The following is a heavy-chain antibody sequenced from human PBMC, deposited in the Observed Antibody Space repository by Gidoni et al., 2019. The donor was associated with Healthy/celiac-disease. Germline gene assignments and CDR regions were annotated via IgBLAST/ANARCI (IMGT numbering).Heavy chain of an antibody. CDR3: ARAYLWFGELSGYDAFDI. CDR1: GFTFSSYG. CDR2: ISYDGSNK. J-gene: IGHJ3*02. D-gene: IGHD3-10*01. Sequence: QVQLVESGGGVVQPGRSLRLSCAASGFTFSSYGLHWVRQAPGKGLEWVAVISYDGSNKYYADSVKGRFTISRDNSKNTLYLQMNSLRAEDTAVYYCARAYLWFGELSGYDAFDIWGQGTMVTVSS. V-gene: IGHV3-30*03.